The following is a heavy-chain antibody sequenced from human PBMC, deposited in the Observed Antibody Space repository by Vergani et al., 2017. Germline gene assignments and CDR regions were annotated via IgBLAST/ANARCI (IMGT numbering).Heavy chain of an antibody. CDR3: ARVGTRSNRDYWDY. Sequence: QVQLVQSGAEVKKPGASVKVSCKASGYTFTDYFMHWVRQAPGQGLEWMGWINPNSGGTNYAQKFQGRVTMTRDTSISTAYMELSNLRSDDTAVYYCARVGTRSNRDYWDYWGQGTLVTVSS. CDR2: INPNSGGT. J-gene: IGHJ4*02. V-gene: IGHV1-2*02. D-gene: IGHD1-14*01. CDR1: GYTFTDYF.